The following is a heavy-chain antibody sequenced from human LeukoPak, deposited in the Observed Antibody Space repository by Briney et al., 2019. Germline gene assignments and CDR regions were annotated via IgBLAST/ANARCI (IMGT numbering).Heavy chain of an antibody. Sequence: PGRSLRLSCVASGFTFSSYSVNWVREAPGKGLEWVSYISSGSSTTYYVDSVKGRFTISRDNARNSLYLQMNSLRDEDTAVYYCAGARTYYYAMDVWGQGTTVTVSS. CDR3: AGARTYYYAMDV. V-gene: IGHV3-48*02. CDR1: GFTFSSYS. J-gene: IGHJ6*02. CDR2: ISSGSSTT.